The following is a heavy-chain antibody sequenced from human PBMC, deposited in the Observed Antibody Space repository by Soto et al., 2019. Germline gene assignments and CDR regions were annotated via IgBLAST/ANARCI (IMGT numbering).Heavy chain of an antibody. CDR3: ARTDKYNSQSSGWANRFDY. D-gene: IGHD6-19*01. CDR1: GFIFSNYA. V-gene: IGHV3-23*01. CDR2: FTSGGST. Sequence: EVQLLESGGDLVQPGGSLRLSCAASGFIFSNYAMTWVRQAPGKGPEWVSTFTSGGSTYYRDTVKGRFTISRDNSKNTLYLQMNSLRAEGTALYYCARTDKYNSQSSGWANRFDYWGQGTLVTVSS. J-gene: IGHJ4*02.